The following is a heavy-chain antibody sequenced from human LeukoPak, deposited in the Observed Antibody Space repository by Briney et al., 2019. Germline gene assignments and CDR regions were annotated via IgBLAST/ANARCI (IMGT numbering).Heavy chain of an antibody. D-gene: IGHD6-6*01. CDR3: ARGPGSGHSSSEGGYYFDY. CDR2: IYYSGST. V-gene: IGHV4-39*01. Sequence: PSETLSLTCTVSGGSISSSSYYWGWIRQPPGKGLEWIGSIYYSGSTYYNPSLKSRVTISVDTSKNQFSLKLSSVTAADTAVYYCARGPGSGHSSSEGGYYFDYWGQGTLVTVSS. J-gene: IGHJ4*02. CDR1: GGSISSSSYY.